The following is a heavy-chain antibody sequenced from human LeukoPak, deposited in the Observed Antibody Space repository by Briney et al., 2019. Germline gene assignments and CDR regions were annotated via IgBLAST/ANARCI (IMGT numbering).Heavy chain of an antibody. D-gene: IGHD1-14*01. CDR3: ARDLPGQYGFDI. J-gene: IGHJ3*02. V-gene: IGHV4-39*07. CDR1: GGSISSSSYY. CDR2: IYYSGSA. Sequence: KPSETLSLTCTVSGGSISSSSYYWGWIRQPPGKGLEWIGSIYYSGSAYYNPSLKSRVTISVDTSKKQVSLRLSSVTAADTAVYYCARDLPGQYGFDIWGQGTMVTVSS.